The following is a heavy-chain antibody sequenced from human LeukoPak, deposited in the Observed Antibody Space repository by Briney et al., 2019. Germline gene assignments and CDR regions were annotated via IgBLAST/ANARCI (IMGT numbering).Heavy chain of an antibody. Sequence: PGGSLRLSCAASGFTFSSCSMNWVRQAPGKGLERVSSISSSSSYIYYADSVKGRFTISRDNAKNSLYLQMNSLRAEDTAVYYCARAAGRYAQYNWFHPWGQGTLVTVSS. CDR3: ARAAGRYAQYNWFHP. J-gene: IGHJ5*02. D-gene: IGHD1-1*01. CDR2: ISSSSSYI. V-gene: IGHV3-21*01. CDR1: GFTFSSCS.